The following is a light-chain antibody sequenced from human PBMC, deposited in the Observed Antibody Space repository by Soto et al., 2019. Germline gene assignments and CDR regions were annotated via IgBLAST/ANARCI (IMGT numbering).Light chain of an antibody. V-gene: IGKV3-20*01. CDR2: GAS. Sequence: EIVLTQSPGTLSLSPGERATLSCRASQSVSSNYLAWYQQKPGQAPMLLIYGASSRATGIPDRFSGSGSGTDFTLTISRLEPEDFAVYYCQQYDSSPFTFGGGTKVEIK. CDR3: QQYDSSPFT. CDR1: QSVSSNY. J-gene: IGKJ4*01.